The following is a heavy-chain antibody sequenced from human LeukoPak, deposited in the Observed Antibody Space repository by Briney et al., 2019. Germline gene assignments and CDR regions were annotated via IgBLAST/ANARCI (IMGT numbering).Heavy chain of an antibody. CDR1: GGSISSYY. CDR3: ARGNDPGYSYASFDP. V-gene: IGHV4-59*01. CDR2: IYYSGST. D-gene: IGHD5-18*01. J-gene: IGHJ5*02. Sequence: PSETLSLTCTVSGGSISSYYWSWIRQPPGKGLEWIGYIYYSGSTNYNPSLKGRVTISVDTSKNQFSLKLSSVTAADTAVYYCARGNDPGYSYASFDPWGQGTLVTVSS.